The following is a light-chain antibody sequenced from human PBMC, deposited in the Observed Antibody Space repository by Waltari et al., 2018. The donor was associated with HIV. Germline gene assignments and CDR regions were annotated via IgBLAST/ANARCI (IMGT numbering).Light chain of an antibody. J-gene: IGKJ3*01. CDR1: QDITNY. CDR2: DAS. Sequence: DIQMTQSPSSLSASVGDRVTITCQASQDITNYLNWYQQKPGKAPKLLIFDASNLERGVPSRFSGSGSGTDFTFTISSLQPEDVVTYFCQQYDNLFTFGPGTRVDLK. CDR3: QQYDNLFT. V-gene: IGKV1-33*01.